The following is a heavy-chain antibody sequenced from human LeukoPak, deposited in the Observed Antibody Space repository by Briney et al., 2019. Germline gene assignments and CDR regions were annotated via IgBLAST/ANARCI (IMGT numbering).Heavy chain of an antibody. CDR3: TRGHYGLDV. Sequence: PGGSLRLSCAVSGFTFSDHYMTWIRQAPGKGLEWVSYVTKTGSYANYADSVQGRFTISRDSAKNSLYLQMNDLRVEDTAVYYCTRGHYGLDVWGKGTTVTVSP. CDR2: VTKTGSYA. CDR1: GFTFSDHY. V-gene: IGHV3-11*06. J-gene: IGHJ6*04.